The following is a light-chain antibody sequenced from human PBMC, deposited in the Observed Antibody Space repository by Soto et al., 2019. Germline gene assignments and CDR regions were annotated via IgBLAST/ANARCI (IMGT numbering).Light chain of an antibody. Sequence: SSELTQPPSVSVSPGQTASITCSGDKLGDKYACWYQQKPGQSPVLVIYQDSKRPSGIPERFSGSNSGNTATLTISGTQAMDEADYYCQAWDSSTVVFGGGPKLTVL. CDR3: QAWDSSTVV. V-gene: IGLV3-1*01. CDR2: QDS. J-gene: IGLJ2*01. CDR1: KLGDKY.